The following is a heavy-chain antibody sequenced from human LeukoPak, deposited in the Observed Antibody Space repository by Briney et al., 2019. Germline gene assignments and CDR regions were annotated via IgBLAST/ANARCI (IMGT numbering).Heavy chain of an antibody. Sequence: PGGSLRLSCAASGFTFRTYLMSWVRQAPGKGLEWVANINEYGSEKYYADSVRARFTISRDNARNSLYVQMNSLRVEDTAVYYCARTSGDPFNYWGHGILVTVSS. CDR3: ARTSGDPFNY. J-gene: IGHJ4*01. V-gene: IGHV3-7*01. CDR2: INEYGSEK. CDR1: GFTFRTYL. D-gene: IGHD4-17*01.